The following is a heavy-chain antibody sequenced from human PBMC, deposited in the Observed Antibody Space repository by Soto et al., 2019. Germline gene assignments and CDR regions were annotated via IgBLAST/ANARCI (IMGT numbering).Heavy chain of an antibody. CDR1: GVSVNTGSFY. J-gene: IGHJ5*02. CDR2: ISYSGST. CDR3: ARYDAINWVDP. V-gene: IGHV4-61*01. Sequence: QVQLQESGPGLVKPSETLSLTCTVSGVSVNTGSFYWSWLRQPPGKGLEWIGYISYSGSTNYNPSPKSRVTISVDTSKNQFSLKLTSVTAADTAVYYCARYDAINWVDPWGQGTLVTVSS. D-gene: IGHD1-1*01.